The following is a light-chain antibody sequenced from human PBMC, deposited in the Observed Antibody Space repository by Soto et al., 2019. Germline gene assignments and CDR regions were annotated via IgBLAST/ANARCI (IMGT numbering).Light chain of an antibody. CDR2: SAS. CDR3: QQYKSWPYT. V-gene: IGKV3-15*01. J-gene: IGKJ2*01. Sequence: EIVMTQSPVTLSVSPGERVTLSCRASQSISDKSAWYQQKPGQAPRLLMFSASTRATGIPARFSGSGSGTDFTLTITGLQSEDFAVYYCQQYKSWPYTFGQGTKLEIK. CDR1: QSISDK.